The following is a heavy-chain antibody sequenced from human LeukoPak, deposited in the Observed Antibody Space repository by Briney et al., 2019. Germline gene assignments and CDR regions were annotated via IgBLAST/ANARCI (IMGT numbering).Heavy chain of an antibody. Sequence: GRSLRLSCAASGFTFNNYWIHWVRQVPGKGLVWVSRINNDGSSASYVDSVKGRFTISRDNAKNTLFLQMNSLRAEDTAVYYCARRGTGHGMDVWGQGTTVIVSS. CDR1: GFTFNNYW. D-gene: IGHD1-1*01. V-gene: IGHV3-74*01. CDR2: INNDGSSA. CDR3: ARRGTGHGMDV. J-gene: IGHJ6*02.